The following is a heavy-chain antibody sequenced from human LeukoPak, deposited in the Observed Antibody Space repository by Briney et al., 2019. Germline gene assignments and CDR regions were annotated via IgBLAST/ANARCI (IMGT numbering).Heavy chain of an antibody. D-gene: IGHD1-1*01. J-gene: IGHJ6*02. CDR1: GFTFSSHC. Sequence: PGGSLRLSCAASGFTFSSHCMHWVRQAPGKGLEWVSVITSDGSNKYYADSVKGRFTISRDNAKNTLYLQMNSLRAEDTAVYYCAKDFEGTVINYHFYAMDAWGQGTTVTASS. CDR2: ITSDGSNK. CDR3: AKDFEGTVINYHFYAMDA. V-gene: IGHV3-30*18.